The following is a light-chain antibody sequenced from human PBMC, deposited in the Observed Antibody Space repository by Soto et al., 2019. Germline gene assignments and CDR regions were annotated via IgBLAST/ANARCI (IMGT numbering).Light chain of an antibody. CDR1: QSVSSY. CDR3: QQRSNWPRT. V-gene: IGKV3-11*01. J-gene: IGKJ1*01. CDR2: DAS. Sequence: EIVFTQSPATLSFSPGERATLSCWASQSVSSYLAWYQQKPGQAPRLLIYDASNRATGIPARFSGSGSGTDFTLTISSLEPEDFAVYYCQQRSNWPRTFGQGTKVDIK.